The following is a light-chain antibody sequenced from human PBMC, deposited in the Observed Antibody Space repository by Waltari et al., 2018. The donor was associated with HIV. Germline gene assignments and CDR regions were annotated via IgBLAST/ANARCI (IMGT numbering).Light chain of an antibody. Sequence: QSALTQPASVSGSPGQSITISCTGTRYDIGRYNYVSWYHQSQGTAPKLMLYDVHYRPAGVSDRFSGSKSGNTASLTISGLQAEDEGHYYCSSFTGSITVIFGGGTKLTVL. CDR1: RYDIGRYNY. CDR2: DVH. J-gene: IGLJ2*01. CDR3: SSFTGSITVI. V-gene: IGLV2-14*01.